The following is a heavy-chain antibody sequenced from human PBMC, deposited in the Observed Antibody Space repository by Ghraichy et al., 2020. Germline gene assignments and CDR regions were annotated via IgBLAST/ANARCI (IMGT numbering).Heavy chain of an antibody. CDR2: IYHSGST. D-gene: IGHD4-23*01. V-gene: IGHV4-38-2*02. Sequence: SETLSLTCAVSGYSISSGYYWGWIRQPPGKGLEWIGSIYHSGSTYYNPSLKSRVTISVDTSKNQFSLKLSSVTAADTAVYYCARDYGGNSRYFQHWGQGTLVTVSS. CDR3: ARDYGGNSRYFQH. CDR1: GYSISSGYY. J-gene: IGHJ1*01.